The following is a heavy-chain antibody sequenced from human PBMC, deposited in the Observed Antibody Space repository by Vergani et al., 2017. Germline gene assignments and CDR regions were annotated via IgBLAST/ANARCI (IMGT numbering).Heavy chain of an antibody. J-gene: IGHJ4*02. V-gene: IGHV1-8*01. Sequence: QVQLVQSGAEVKKPGASVKVSCKASGYTFTSYDINWVRQATGQGLEWMGWMNPNSGNTGYAQKFQGRVTMTTDTSTSTAYMELRSLRADDTAVYYCARGEGVYGGNRFGDDYWGQGTLVTVSS. D-gene: IGHD4-23*01. CDR3: ARGEGVYGGNRFGDDY. CDR2: MNPNSGNT. CDR1: GYTFTSYD.